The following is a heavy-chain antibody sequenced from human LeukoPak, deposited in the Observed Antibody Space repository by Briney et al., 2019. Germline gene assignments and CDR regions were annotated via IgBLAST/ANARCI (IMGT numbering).Heavy chain of an antibody. CDR3: ARDEGYCTSTTCYFPDY. Sequence: ASVKVSCKASGYTFTNYGISWVRQAPGQGLEWMGWISAYNGNTNYAQKLRGRVTMTRDTSTSTAYMELRSLRSDDTAVYYCARDEGYCTSTTCYFPDYWSQGTLVTVSS. V-gene: IGHV1-18*04. J-gene: IGHJ4*02. CDR1: GYTFTNYG. CDR2: ISAYNGNT. D-gene: IGHD2-2*01.